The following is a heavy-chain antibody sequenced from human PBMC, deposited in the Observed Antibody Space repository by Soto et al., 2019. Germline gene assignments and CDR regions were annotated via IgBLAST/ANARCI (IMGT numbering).Heavy chain of an antibody. Sequence: SVKVSCKASGGTFSSYAISWVRQAPGQGLEWMGGIIPIFGTANYAQKFQGRVTITADESTSTAYMELSSLRSEDTAVYYCAKDDIQRWLGFDYWGQGTLVTVSS. J-gene: IGHJ4*02. CDR1: GGTFSSYA. CDR3: AKDDIQRWLGFDY. CDR2: IIPIFGTA. D-gene: IGHD5-18*01. V-gene: IGHV1-69*13.